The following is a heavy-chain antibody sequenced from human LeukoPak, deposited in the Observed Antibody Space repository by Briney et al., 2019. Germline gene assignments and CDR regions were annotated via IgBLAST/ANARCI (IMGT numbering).Heavy chain of an antibody. CDR2: IYYSGST. CDR3: ARERLVVPAAWRGTWFDL. V-gene: IGHV4-30-4*01. D-gene: IGHD2-2*01. CDR1: GGSISSGDYY. Sequence: SSETLSLTCTVSGGSISSGDYYWSWIRQPPGKGLEWIGYIYYSGSTYYNPSLKSRVTISVDTSKNQFSLKLSSVTAADTAVYYCARERLVVPAAWRGTWFDLWGQGTLVTVSS. J-gene: IGHJ5*02.